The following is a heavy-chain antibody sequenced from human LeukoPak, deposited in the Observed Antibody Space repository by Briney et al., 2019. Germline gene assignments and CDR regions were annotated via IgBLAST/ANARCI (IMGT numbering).Heavy chain of an antibody. D-gene: IGHD2-21*02. CDR2: INADGRDT. CDR1: GFTFNRCW. CDR3: TSWGDTTAEYFQR. Sequence: GGSLRLSCVVSGFTFNRCWMNWVRQAPGKGLEWVAHINADGRDTYYVDSVKGRFTISRDNAQNSMYLQMNSLRVEDTAVYYCTSWGDTTAEYFQRWGQGTLVTVSS. J-gene: IGHJ1*01. V-gene: IGHV3-7*01.